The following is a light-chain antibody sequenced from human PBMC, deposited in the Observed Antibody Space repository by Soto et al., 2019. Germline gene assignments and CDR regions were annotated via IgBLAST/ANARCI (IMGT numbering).Light chain of an antibody. V-gene: IGLV3-21*02. CDR3: QVWDSSSEYPL. CDR2: DDS. J-gene: IGLJ3*02. CDR1: SIGSRS. Sequence: SYELTQPPSVSVAPGQTARITCGGNSIGSRSVHWYQQKPGQAPVLVLYDDSDRPTGIPERFSGFNSWNTAILTISRVEAGDEADYYCQVWDSSSEYPLFGGGTKLTVL.